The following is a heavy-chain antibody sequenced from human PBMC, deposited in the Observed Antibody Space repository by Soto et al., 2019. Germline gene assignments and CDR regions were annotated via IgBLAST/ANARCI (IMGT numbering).Heavy chain of an antibody. V-gene: IGHV3-74*01. D-gene: IGHD2-15*01. J-gene: IGHJ4*02. CDR2: INSDGSST. CDR3: VRTSLVVAAATREDY. CDR1: GFTFSSYW. Sequence: EVQLVESGGGLVQPGGSLRLSCAASGFTFSSYWMHWVRQAPGKGLVWVSRINSDGSSTSYADSVKGRFTISRDNANNTLYLQMNSLRAEDTAVYYCVRTSLVVAAATREDYWGQGPLLTVSS.